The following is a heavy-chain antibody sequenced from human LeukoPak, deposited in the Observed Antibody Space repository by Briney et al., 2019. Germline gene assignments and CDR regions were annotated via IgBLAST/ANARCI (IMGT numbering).Heavy chain of an antibody. CDR2: VYPNSGGT. V-gene: IGHV1-2*02. CDR1: GYTFTGYY. J-gene: IGHJ3*02. Sequence: ASVKVSCKASGYTFTGYYMHWVRQAPGQGLEWMGWVYPNSGGTNYAQKFQGRVTMTRDTSISTAYMELSRLRSDDTAVYYCASVRGYCSGGSFYPDAFDIWGQGTMVTVSS. D-gene: IGHD2-15*01. CDR3: ASVRGYCSGGSFYPDAFDI.